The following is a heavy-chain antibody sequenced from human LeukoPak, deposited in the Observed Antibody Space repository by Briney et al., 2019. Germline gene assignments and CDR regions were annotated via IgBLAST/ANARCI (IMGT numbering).Heavy chain of an antibody. D-gene: IGHD2-2*01. V-gene: IGHV1-69*13. Sequence: ASVKVSCKASGGTFSSYAISWVRQAPGQGLEWMGGIIPIFGTANYAQKFQGRVTITADESTSTAYMELSSLRSEDTAVYYCAGDIVVVPAAKENAFDIWGQGTMVTVSS. CDR2: IIPIFGTA. CDR3: AGDIVVVPAAKENAFDI. CDR1: GGTFSSYA. J-gene: IGHJ3*02.